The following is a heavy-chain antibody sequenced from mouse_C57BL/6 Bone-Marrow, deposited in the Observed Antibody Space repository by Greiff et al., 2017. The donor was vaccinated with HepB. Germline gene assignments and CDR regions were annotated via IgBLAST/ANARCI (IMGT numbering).Heavy chain of an antibody. J-gene: IGHJ1*03. D-gene: IGHD2-4*01. CDR3: ARGGDYDGDHVWYFDV. Sequence: QVQLQQPGAELVKPGASVKMSCKASGYTFTSYWITWVKQRPGQGLEWIGDIYPGSGSTNYNEKFKSKATLTVDTSSSTAYMQLSSLTSEDSAVYYCARGGDYDGDHVWYFDVWGTGTTVTVSS. CDR1: GYTFTSYW. CDR2: IYPGSGST. V-gene: IGHV1-55*01.